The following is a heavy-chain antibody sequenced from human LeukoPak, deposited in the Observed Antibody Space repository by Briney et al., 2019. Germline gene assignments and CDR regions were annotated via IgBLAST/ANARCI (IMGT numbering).Heavy chain of an antibody. J-gene: IGHJ3*02. V-gene: IGHV3-48*01. D-gene: IGHD3-22*01. Sequence: GGSLRLSCEASGFTFSSYSMNWVRQAPGKGLEWVSYISSSSSTIYYADSVKGRFTISRDNAKNSLYLQMNSLRAEDTAVYYCARDHHRRLYDSQARDTFDIWGQGTMVTVSS. CDR2: ISSSSSTI. CDR1: GFTFSSYS. CDR3: ARDHHRRLYDSQARDTFDI.